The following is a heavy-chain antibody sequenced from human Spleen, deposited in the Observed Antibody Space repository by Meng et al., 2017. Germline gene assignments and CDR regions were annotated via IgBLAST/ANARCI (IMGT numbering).Heavy chain of an antibody. CDR2: IKNDGSEK. CDR3: VRSYSSGWFAF. D-gene: IGHD6-19*01. Sequence: GESLKISCVASGFTFSGHWMNWVRQSPQRGLEYVANIKNDGSEKHYVDSVKGRFTISRDNARQSLYLQMNSLRAEDTATYYCVRSYSSGWFAFWGQGTLVNVSS. CDR1: GFTFSGHW. V-gene: IGHV3-7*01. J-gene: IGHJ5*01.